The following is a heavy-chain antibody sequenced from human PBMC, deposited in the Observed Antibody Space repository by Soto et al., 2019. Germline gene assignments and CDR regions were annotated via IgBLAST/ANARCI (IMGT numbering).Heavy chain of an antibody. CDR2: IYPGDSDT. CDR1: GYSFTSYW. V-gene: IGHV5-51*01. Sequence: GESLKISCKGSGYSFTSYWISWVRQMPGKGLEWMGIIYPGDSDTRYSPSFQGQVTISADKSISTAYLQWSSLKASDTAMYYCARQPTDYDILTGYEFDYWGQGTLVTVSS. J-gene: IGHJ4*02. D-gene: IGHD3-9*01. CDR3: ARQPTDYDILTGYEFDY.